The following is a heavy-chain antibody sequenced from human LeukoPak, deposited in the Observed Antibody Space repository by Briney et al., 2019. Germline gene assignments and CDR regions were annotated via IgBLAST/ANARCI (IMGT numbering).Heavy chain of an antibody. J-gene: IGHJ3*02. CDR3: AKFAYNWNAPDGFDM. CDR1: RFSFSDYD. D-gene: IGHD1-1*01. Sequence: GRSLRLSCRASRFSFSDYDMHWVRQAPGKGLEWVAVISYDGSVKHYADSVRGRFTISRDNPKSTLFLQMNSLRTDDTSVYFCAKFAYNWNAPDGFDMWGQGTMVIVSS. CDR2: ISYDGSVK. V-gene: IGHV3-30*18.